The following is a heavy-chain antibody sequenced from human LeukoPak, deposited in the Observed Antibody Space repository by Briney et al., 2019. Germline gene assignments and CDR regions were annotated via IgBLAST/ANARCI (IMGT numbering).Heavy chain of an antibody. V-gene: IGHV4-59*11. CDR3: ARHSSGWYYVDY. Sequence: SETPSLTCTVSRGSISGHYWSWIRQPPGEGLEWIGNIYYSGSTNYNPSLESRVTISVDTSKNQFSLKLSSVTAADTAVYYCARHSSGWYYVDYWGQGTLVTVSS. CDR2: IYYSGST. J-gene: IGHJ4*02. D-gene: IGHD6-19*01. CDR1: RGSISGHY.